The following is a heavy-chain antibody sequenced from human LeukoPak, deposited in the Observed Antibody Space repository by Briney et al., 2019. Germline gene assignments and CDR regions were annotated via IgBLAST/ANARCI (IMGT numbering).Heavy chain of an antibody. Sequence: ASETLSLTCTVSGGSISSSRYYWGWIRQPPGKGLEWIGSIYYSGSTYYNPSLNSRLTISVDTSKNHFSLKLSSVTAADTAVYYCARLSGWYEVGYWGQGTLVTVYS. CDR1: GGSISSSRYY. D-gene: IGHD6-19*01. V-gene: IGHV4-39*02. CDR2: IYYSGST. J-gene: IGHJ4*02. CDR3: ARLSGWYEVGY.